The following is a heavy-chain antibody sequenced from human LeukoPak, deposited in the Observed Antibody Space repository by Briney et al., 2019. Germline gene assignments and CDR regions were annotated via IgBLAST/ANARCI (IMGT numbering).Heavy chain of an antibody. CDR3: AREGIAVAGTDY. CDR2: ISSSSSYT. V-gene: IGHV3-11*06. Sequence: GGSLRLSCAASGFTFSDYYMSRIRQAPGKGLEWVSYISSSSSYTNYADSVKGRFTISRDNAKNSLYLQMNSLRAEDTAVYYCAREGIAVAGTDYWGQGTLVTVSS. CDR1: GFTFSDYY. D-gene: IGHD6-19*01. J-gene: IGHJ4*02.